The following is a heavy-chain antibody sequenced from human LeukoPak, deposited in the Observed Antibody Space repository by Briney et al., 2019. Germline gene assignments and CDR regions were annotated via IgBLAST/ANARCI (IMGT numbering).Heavy chain of an antibody. CDR2: IIPILGIA. CDR3: ARDKGLTN. Sequence: GSSVKVSCKASGGTFSSYAISWVRQAPGQGLEWMGRIIPILGIANYAQKFQGRVTITADKSTSTAYMELSSLRAEDTAVYYCARDKGLTNWGQGTLVTVSS. V-gene: IGHV1-69*04. J-gene: IGHJ4*02. D-gene: IGHD3/OR15-3a*01. CDR1: GGTFSSYA.